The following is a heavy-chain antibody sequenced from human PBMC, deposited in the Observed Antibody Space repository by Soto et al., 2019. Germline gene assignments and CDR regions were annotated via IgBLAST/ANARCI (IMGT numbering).Heavy chain of an antibody. V-gene: IGHV3-23*01. D-gene: IGHD4-4*01. Sequence: EVQLMEAWGGLVQPGGSLRLSCAGSGFTFSTQAMSWVRQAPGKGLEWVSVISGSGTSAYYADSVKGRFTISRDNSKNTLHLQMNSLRAEDSAVYYCAQLTSNWGQGTLVTVSS. CDR3: AQLTSN. J-gene: IGHJ4*02. CDR2: ISGSGTSA. CDR1: GFTFSTQA.